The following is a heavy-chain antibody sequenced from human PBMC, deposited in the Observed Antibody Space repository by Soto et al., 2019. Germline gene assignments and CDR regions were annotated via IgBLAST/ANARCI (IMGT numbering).Heavy chain of an antibody. Sequence: PGGSLRLSCAASGFTFSDYYMSWIRQAPGKGLEWVSYISSSSSYTNYADSVKGRFTISRDNAKNSLYLQMNSLRAEDTAVYYCARDYYYDSSGYYREYYYYYYGMDVWGQGTTVTVSS. CDR2: ISSSSSYT. J-gene: IGHJ6*02. D-gene: IGHD3-22*01. CDR3: ARDYYYDSSGYYREYYYYYYGMDV. V-gene: IGHV3-11*05. CDR1: GFTFSDYY.